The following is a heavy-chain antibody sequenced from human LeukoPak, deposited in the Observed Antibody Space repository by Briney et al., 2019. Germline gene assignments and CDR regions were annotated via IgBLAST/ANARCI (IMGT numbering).Heavy chain of an antibody. CDR3: AKDPESVHSGSYGY. J-gene: IGHJ4*02. CDR2: ISTDAGET. V-gene: IGHV3-23*01. Sequence: GGSLRLSCAASGFTFSNSGMSWVRQAPGEGLEWVSAISTDAGETHYADSVKGRFTISRDNSKNTLYLQMNSLRAEDTAVYYCAKDPESVHSGSYGYWGQGTLVTVSS. CDR1: GFTFSNSG. D-gene: IGHD1-26*01.